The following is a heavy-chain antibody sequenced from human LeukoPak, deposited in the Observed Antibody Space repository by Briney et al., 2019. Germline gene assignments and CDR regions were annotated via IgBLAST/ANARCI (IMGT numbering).Heavy chain of an antibody. J-gene: IGHJ4*02. D-gene: IGHD4-23*01. CDR1: GFTFSSYA. Sequence: GSLRLSCAASGFTFSSYAMSWVRQPPGKGLEWIGEINHSGSTNYNPSLKSRVTISVDTSKNQFSLKLSSVTAADTAVYYCARGRRGGVTTGVLFFDYWGQGTLVTVSS. CDR3: ARGRRGGVTTGVLFFDY. V-gene: IGHV4-34*01. CDR2: INHSGST.